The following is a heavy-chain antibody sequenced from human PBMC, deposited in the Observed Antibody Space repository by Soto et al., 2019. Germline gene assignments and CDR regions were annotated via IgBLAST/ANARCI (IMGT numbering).Heavy chain of an antibody. J-gene: IGHJ4*02. D-gene: IGHD5-12*01. V-gene: IGHV4-59*01. CDR2: VYYSGST. CDR3: ARSTGWLIFDF. Sequence: SETLSLTCTVSGDSISTYYWSWIRQPPGKGLEWIGYVYYSGSTNYNPSLKSRVALSVDTSKNQFSLKLTSVTGADTAVYYCARSTGWLIFDFWGQGTLVTVSS. CDR1: GDSISTYY.